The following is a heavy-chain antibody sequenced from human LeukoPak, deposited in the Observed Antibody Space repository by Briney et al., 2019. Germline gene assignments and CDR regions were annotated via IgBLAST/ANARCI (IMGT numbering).Heavy chain of an antibody. CDR3: ARGDRDGYRLYYFDY. J-gene: IGHJ4*02. D-gene: IGHD5-24*01. CDR1: GFTFTSYS. Sequence: GGSLRLSCAASGFTFTSYSMNWVRQAPGKGLEWVSSISSSGAYIYYADSMNGRFTTSRDSAKSSLYLQMNSLRAEDTAVYYCARGDRDGYRLYYFDYWGQGTLVTVSS. V-gene: IGHV3-21*01. CDR2: ISSSGAYI.